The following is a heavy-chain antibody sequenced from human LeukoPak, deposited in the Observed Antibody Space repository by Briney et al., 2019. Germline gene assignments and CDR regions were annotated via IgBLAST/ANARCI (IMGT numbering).Heavy chain of an antibody. D-gene: IGHD3-10*01. V-gene: IGHV4-34*01. CDR2: INHSGST. CDR1: NGSFSGYY. CDR3: ARVRSYGSGSYYWYNWFDP. Sequence: PSETLSLTCGVYNGSFSGYYWTWIRQPPGKGLEWIGEINHSGSTNYNPSLKSRVTISVDTSKNQFSLKLSSVTAADTAVYYCARVRSYGSGSYYWYNWFDPWGQGTLVTVSS. J-gene: IGHJ5*02.